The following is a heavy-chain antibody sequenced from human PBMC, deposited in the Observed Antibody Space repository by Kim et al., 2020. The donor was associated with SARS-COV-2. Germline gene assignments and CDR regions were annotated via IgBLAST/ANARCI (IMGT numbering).Heavy chain of an antibody. D-gene: IGHD5-18*01. CDR3: AKAVRMEVDYSYGFSYFDY. V-gene: IGHV3-9*01. Sequence: GGSLRLSCAASGFTFDDYAMHWVRQAPGKGLEWVSGISWNSGSIGYADSVKGRFTISRDNAKNSLYLQMNSLRAEDTALYYCAKAVRMEVDYSYGFSYFDYWGQGTLVTVSS. CDR1: GFTFDDYA. J-gene: IGHJ4*02. CDR2: ISWNSGSI.